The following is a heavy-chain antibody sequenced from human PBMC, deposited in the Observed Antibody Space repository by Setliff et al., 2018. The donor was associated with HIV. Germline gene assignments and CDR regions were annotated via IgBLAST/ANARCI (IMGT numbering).Heavy chain of an antibody. CDR2: IYPSGST. Sequence: SETLSLTCTVSGGSINTYYWSWIRQPAGKGLEWIGRIYPSGSTSYNPSLKSRVTMSVDTSKNQISLKLSSVTAADTAVFYCAREFYHYDSSDYYSDYYYYYMDVWGKGTTVTVSS. V-gene: IGHV4-4*07. CDR3: AREFYHYDSSDYYSDYYYYYMDV. D-gene: IGHD3-22*01. J-gene: IGHJ6*03. CDR1: GGSINTYY.